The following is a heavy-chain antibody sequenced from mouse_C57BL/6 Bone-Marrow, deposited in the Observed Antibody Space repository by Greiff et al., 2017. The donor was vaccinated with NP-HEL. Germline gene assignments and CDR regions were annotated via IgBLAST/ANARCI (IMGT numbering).Heavy chain of an antibody. V-gene: IGHV1-50*01. Sequence: QVQLQQPGAELVKPGASVKLSCKASGYTFTSYWMQWVKQRPGQGLEWIGEIDPSDSYTNYNQKFKGKATLTVDTSSSTAYMQLSSLTSEDSAVYYCARPDGYDGYYFDDWGQGTTLTVSS. CDR1: GYTFTSYW. J-gene: IGHJ2*01. CDR2: IDPSDSYT. CDR3: ARPDGYDGYYFDD. D-gene: IGHD2-2*01.